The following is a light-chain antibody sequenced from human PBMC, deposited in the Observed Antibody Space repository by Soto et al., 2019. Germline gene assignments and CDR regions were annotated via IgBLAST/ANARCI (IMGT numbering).Light chain of an antibody. CDR3: GTWDSCLSAGRAV. CDR2: DND. V-gene: IGLV1-51*01. Sequence: QAVLTQPPSVSAAPGQKVTISCSGSSSNIGNNYVSWYQQFPGTAPKLLIYDNDKRPSGIPDRFSGSKSGTSATLGITGLQTGDEADYYCGTWDSCLSAGRAVFGGGTQLTVL. CDR1: SSNIGNNY. J-gene: IGLJ7*01.